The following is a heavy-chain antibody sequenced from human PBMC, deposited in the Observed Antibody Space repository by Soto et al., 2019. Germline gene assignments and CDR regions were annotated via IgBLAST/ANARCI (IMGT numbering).Heavy chain of an antibody. CDR1: VYTFTSEG. D-gene: IGHD1-26*01. V-gene: IGHV1-18*01. Sequence: ASVKVSCKASVYTFTSEGFRWVRPAPAQGLEWMGWISAYNGNTNYAQKLQGRFTMTADRSTSTASMELRSLRPDDTAVYYCARGPWVNCGYWGRGPLVTVSS. J-gene: IGHJ4*02. CDR2: ISAYNGNT. CDR3: ARGPWVNCGY.